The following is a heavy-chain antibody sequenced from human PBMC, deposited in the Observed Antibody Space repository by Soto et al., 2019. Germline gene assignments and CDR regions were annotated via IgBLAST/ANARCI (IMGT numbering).Heavy chain of an antibody. V-gene: IGHV4-34*01. CDR1: GGSLSGYY. CDR3: ARHHVRGRTIAGAAEF. J-gene: IGHJ4*02. CDR2: FNHSGDT. D-gene: IGHD1-26*01. Sequence: SETLSLTCAVYGGSLSGYYWSWIRQPPGKSLEWIGEFNHSGDTNYNPSLKSRVTISVDTSKNQLFLNLSSVTAADTAMYYCARHHVRGRTIAGAAEFWGQGXLVTVSS.